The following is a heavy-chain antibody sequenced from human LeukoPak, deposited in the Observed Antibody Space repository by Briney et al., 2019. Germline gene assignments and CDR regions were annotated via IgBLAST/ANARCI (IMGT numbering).Heavy chain of an antibody. V-gene: IGHV3-21*01. CDR3: ARKVVAAQDY. Sequence: GGSLRLSCAASGFTFSGYSMNWVRQAPGKGLEWVSSISSSSSYIYYADSVKGRFTISRDNAKNSLYLQMNSLRAEDTAVYYCARKVVAAQDYWGQGTLVTVSS. J-gene: IGHJ4*02. CDR2: ISSSSSYI. D-gene: IGHD2-15*01. CDR1: GFTFSGYS.